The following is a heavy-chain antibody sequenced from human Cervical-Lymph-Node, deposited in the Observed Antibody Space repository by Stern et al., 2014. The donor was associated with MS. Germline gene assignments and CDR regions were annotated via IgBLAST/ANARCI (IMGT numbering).Heavy chain of an antibody. CDR2: INPNRGGT. Sequence: VQLVESGAEVNKPGASVKVSCTASGYTFTGYYMHWVRQAPGKGLEWLAWINPNRGGTNYAQKFQGRVTLTRDTPISTAYMELSRLRSDDTAVYYCARTNSGSYWWPGAFDIWGQGTMVTVSS. CDR3: ARTNSGSYWWPGAFDI. J-gene: IGHJ3*02. CDR1: GYTFTGYY. D-gene: IGHD1-26*01. V-gene: IGHV1-2*02.